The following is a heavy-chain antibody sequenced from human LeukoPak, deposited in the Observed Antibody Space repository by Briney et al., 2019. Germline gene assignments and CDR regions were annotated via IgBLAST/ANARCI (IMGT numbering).Heavy chain of an antibody. D-gene: IGHD6-13*01. Sequence: GGSLRLSCAASGFTFGSYAMSWVRQAPGKGLEWVSAISGSGGSTYYADSVKGRFTISRDNSKNTLYLQMNSLRAEDTAVYYCAKDYMTRYSSSWYAPSFDYWGQGTLVTVSS. J-gene: IGHJ4*02. CDR2: ISGSGGST. CDR3: AKDYMTRYSSSWYAPSFDY. V-gene: IGHV3-23*01. CDR1: GFTFGSYA.